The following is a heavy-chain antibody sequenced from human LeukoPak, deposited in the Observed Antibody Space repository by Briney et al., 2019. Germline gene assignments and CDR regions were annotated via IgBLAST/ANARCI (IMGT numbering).Heavy chain of an antibody. V-gene: IGHV3-23*01. J-gene: IGHJ4*02. CDR1: GFTFSNYA. Sequence: GGSLRLSGAASGFTFSNYAMNWVRQAPGKGLEWVSGITSGGEGTYYRDSVKGRFAISRDNFRDTVFLQMNSLTDEDTAVYYCADDFDNWGQGTLITVSS. CDR3: ADDFDN. CDR2: ITSGGEGT.